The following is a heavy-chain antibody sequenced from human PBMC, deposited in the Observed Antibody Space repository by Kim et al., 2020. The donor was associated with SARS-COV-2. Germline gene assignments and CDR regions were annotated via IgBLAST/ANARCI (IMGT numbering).Heavy chain of an antibody. D-gene: IGHD3-9*01. CDR3: AKAGWYELVIGLRHFDY. J-gene: IGHJ4*02. CDR1: GFTFGDYA. CDR2: ISWNSGSI. V-gene: IGHV3-9*01. Sequence: GGSLRLSCAASGFTFGDYAMHWVRQAPGKGLEWVSGISWNSGSIGYADSVKGRFTISRDNAKNSLYLQMNSLRAEDTALYYCAKAGWYELVIGLRHFDYWGQGTLVTVSS.